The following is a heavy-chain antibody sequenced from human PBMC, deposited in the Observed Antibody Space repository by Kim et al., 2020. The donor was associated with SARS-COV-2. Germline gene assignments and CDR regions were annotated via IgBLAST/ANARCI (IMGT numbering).Heavy chain of an antibody. Sequence: GGSLRLSCAASGFSFDDHAMHWVRQAPGKGLEWVALISWGGHATFYGDSVEGRFTISRDNERNSLFLQMNTLRPEDTALYYCAKAGDGYDIDHWGQGTLVTVSS. J-gene: IGHJ5*02. V-gene: IGHV3-43D*03. CDR1: GFSFDDHA. D-gene: IGHD2-21*01. CDR3: AKAGDGYDIDH. CDR2: ISWGGHAT.